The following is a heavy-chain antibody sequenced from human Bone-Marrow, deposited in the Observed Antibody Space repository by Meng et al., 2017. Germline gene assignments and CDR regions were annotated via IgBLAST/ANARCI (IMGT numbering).Heavy chain of an antibody. J-gene: IGHJ4*02. CDR2: INTNTGDP. CDR3: ARLQRTDSGWYLDS. Sequence: QVHLVQSGSELKKPGASVKVSCKASGYTFTTLSMHWIRQAPGQGLEWMGWINTNTGDPTYAQAFTGRCVFSLDTSVNTAYLQISSLKAEDTAFYYCARLQRTDSGWYLDSWGQGTLVTVSS. CDR1: GYTFTTLS. D-gene: IGHD6-19*01. V-gene: IGHV7-4-1*02.